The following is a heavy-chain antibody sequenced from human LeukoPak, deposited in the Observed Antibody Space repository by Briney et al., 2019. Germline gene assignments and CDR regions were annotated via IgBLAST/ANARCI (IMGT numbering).Heavy chain of an antibody. CDR3: ARDIRGYYDSSGYFDY. Sequence: PSETLSLTCTVSGGSISSYYWSWIRQPPGKGLEWIAYIDYSGSTKYNPSLKSRVTITLDTSKNQFSLKLSSVTAADTAVYYCARDIRGYYDSSGYFDYWGQGTLVTVSS. J-gene: IGHJ4*02. D-gene: IGHD3-22*01. CDR1: GGSISSYY. CDR2: IDYSGST. V-gene: IGHV4-59*01.